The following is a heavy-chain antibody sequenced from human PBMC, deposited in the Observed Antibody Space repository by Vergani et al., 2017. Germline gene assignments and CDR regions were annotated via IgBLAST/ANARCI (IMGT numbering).Heavy chain of an antibody. Sequence: QVQLVQSGAEVKKPGASVKVSCKASGYTFTSYGISWVRQAPGQGLEWMGWISAYNGNTNYAQKLQGRVTMTTDTSTSTAYMELRSLRSDDTAVYYCVRDPGGYCSGGSCYSFGGWFDPWGQGTLVTVSS. D-gene: IGHD2-15*01. CDR1: GYTFTSYG. CDR3: VRDPGGYCSGGSCYSFGGWFDP. J-gene: IGHJ5*02. CDR2: ISAYNGNT. V-gene: IGHV1-18*04.